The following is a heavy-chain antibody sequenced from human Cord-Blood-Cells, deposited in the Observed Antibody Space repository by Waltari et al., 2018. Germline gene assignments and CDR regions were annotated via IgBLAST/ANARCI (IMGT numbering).Heavy chain of an antibody. CDR2: IIPILGTA. V-gene: IGHV1-69*06. Sequence: QVQLVQSGAEVKKPGSSVKVSCKASGGTFSSYAISWVRQAPGQGLEWMGGIIPILGTANYAQKFQGRVTITADKSTSTAYMELSSLRSEDTAVYYCAYYDFWSGHYYYYMDVWGKGTTVTVSS. CDR1: GGTFSSYA. CDR3: AYYDFWSGHYYYYMDV. D-gene: IGHD3-3*01. J-gene: IGHJ6*03.